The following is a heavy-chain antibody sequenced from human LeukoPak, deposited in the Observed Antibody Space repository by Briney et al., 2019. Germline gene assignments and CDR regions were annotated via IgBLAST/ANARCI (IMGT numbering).Heavy chain of an antibody. CDR2: IRYDGSNK. D-gene: IGHD3-3*01. V-gene: IGHV3-30*02. CDR1: GFTFSSYG. Sequence: GGSLRLSCSASGFTFSSYGMHWVRQAPGKGLEWVAFIRYDGSNKYYADSVKGRFTISRDNSKNTLYLQMNSLRAEDTAVYYCEKDSRYYDFWSGYYLLRGYFDYWGQGTLVTVSS. J-gene: IGHJ4*02. CDR3: EKDSRYYDFWSGYYLLRGYFDY.